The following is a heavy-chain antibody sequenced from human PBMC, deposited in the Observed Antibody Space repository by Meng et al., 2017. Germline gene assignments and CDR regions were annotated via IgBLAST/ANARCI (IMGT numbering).Heavy chain of an antibody. J-gene: IGHJ4*02. D-gene: IGHD3/OR15-3a*01. CDR1: GFTFSSYA. Sequence: GGSLRLSCAASGFTFSSYAMSWVRQAPGKGLEWVSSISGSADSIYYADSVKGRFTISRDNSKNTLFLHMNSLRTGDTAVYYCARGLRIGPDYWGQGTLVTVSS. CDR3: ARGLRIGPDY. CDR2: ISGSADSI. V-gene: IGHV3-23*01.